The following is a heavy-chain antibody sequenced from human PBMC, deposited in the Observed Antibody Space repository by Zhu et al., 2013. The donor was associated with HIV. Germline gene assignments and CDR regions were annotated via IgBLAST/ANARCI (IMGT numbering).Heavy chain of an antibody. D-gene: IGHD2-21*02. Sequence: QVQLVQSGAEVKKPGASVKVSCKASGYTFTSYAMHWVRQAPGQRLEWMGWINAGNGNTKYSQKFQGRVTITRDTSASTAYMELSSLRSEDTAVYYCARVFQEGYCGGDCYSPYFDYWGQGTLVTVSS. V-gene: IGHV1-3*01. CDR1: GYTFTSYA. CDR3: ARVFQEGYCGGDCYSPYFDY. J-gene: IGHJ4*02. CDR2: INAGNGNT.